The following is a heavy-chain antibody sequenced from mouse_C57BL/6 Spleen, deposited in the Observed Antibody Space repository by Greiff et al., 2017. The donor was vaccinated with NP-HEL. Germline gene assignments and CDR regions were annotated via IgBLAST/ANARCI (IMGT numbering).Heavy chain of an antibody. CDR1: GYTFTSYW. CDR2: IDPSDSET. J-gene: IGHJ4*01. V-gene: IGHV1-52*01. D-gene: IGHD2-4*01. CDR3: ARGLRYAMDY. Sequence: VQLQQPRAELVRPGSSVKLSCKASGYTFTSYWMHWVKQRPIQGLEWIGNIDPSDSETHYNQKFKDKATLTVDKSSSTAYMQLSSLTSEDSAVYYCARGLRYAMDYWGQGTSVTVSS.